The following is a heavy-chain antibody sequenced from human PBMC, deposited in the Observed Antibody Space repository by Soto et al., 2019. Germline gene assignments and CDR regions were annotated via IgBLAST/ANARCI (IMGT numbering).Heavy chain of an antibody. V-gene: IGHV3-48*02. Sequence: GGALRLSCAASGFTFSSHTMNCVRQAPGKGLEWTSDVSFPNRNTNYPVYVPGRFTLSTDNANNGLDLQMNSLRDEDMSLYYCPRILILVLGTYYYYAIDVWGEGTT. J-gene: IGHJ6*02. CDR1: GFTFSSHT. D-gene: IGHD3-10*01. CDR3: PRILILVLGTYYYYAIDV. CDR2: VSFPNRNT.